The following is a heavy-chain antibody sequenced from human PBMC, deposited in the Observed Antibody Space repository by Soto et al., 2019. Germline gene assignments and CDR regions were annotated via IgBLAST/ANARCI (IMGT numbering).Heavy chain of an antibody. J-gene: IGHJ6*02. CDR3: TKDVGYCSGFTSYSAYYSGLDV. Sequence: VQLVESGGGVVQPGRSLRLSCAASGFSFSNFGMYWVRQAPGQGLEWVAIISYDGGDKYYENSVKGRFTISRDNSKNTLCLQLYSLCAEDTAVYYCTKDVGYCSGFTSYSAYYSGLDVCGQGTTVTVSS. D-gene: IGHD2-15*01. CDR1: GFSFSNFG. V-gene: IGHV3-30*18. CDR2: ISYDGGDK.